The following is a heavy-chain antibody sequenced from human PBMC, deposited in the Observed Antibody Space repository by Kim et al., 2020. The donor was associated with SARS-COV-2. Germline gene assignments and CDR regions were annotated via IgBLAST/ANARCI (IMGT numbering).Heavy chain of an antibody. CDR1: GFTFSVSP. CDR3: TRIPATTLAFWDAFDI. CDR2: IRSKANSYAT. D-gene: IGHD1-1*01. Sequence: GGSLRLSCAASGFTFSVSPLHWVRQASGKGLEWVGCIRSKANSYATGYAASVKGRFTISRDDSKNTEYLEMSGLKTEDTALYYCTRIPATTLAFWDAFDIWGQETMVTVSS. V-gene: IGHV3-73*01. J-gene: IGHJ3*02.